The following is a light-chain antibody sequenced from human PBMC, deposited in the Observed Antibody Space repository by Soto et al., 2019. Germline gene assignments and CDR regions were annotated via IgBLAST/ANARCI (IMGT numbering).Light chain of an antibody. Sequence: IQLTQSPSSLSASVGDRVTITCRASQGISSYLAWYQQKPGKAPKLLIYAASTLQSGVPSTFSGSGSGTDFTLTISILQPEDFATYYCQQLNSYPLTVGGGTKVEIK. CDR2: AAS. CDR3: QQLNSYPLT. V-gene: IGKV1-9*01. J-gene: IGKJ4*01. CDR1: QGISSY.